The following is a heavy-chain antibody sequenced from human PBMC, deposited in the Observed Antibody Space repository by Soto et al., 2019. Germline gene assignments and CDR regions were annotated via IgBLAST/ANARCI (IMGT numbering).Heavy chain of an antibody. J-gene: IGHJ4*02. V-gene: IGHV1-18*01. D-gene: IGHD6-19*01. Sequence: APVKVSCKASGYTFTSYGISWVRQAPGQGLEWMGWISAYNGNTNYAQKLQGRVTMTTDTSTSTAYMGLRSLRSDETAVYYCARAPREERQWLQQGTGYWGQGSLVTVSS. CDR2: ISAYNGNT. CDR1: GYTFTSYG. CDR3: ARAPREERQWLQQGTGY.